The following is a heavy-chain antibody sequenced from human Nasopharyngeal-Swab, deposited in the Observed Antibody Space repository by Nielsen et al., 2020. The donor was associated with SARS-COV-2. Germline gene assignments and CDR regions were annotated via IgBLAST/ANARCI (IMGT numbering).Heavy chain of an antibody. CDR3: AKDQGDQWLVLDY. V-gene: IGHV3-13*01. CDR2: IGTAGDT. D-gene: IGHD6-19*01. J-gene: IGHJ4*02. Sequence: GESLKISCAASGFTFSSYDMHWVRQATGKGLEWVSAIGTAGDTYYPDSVKGRFTISRDNSKNTLYLQMNSLRAEDTAVYYCAKDQGDQWLVLDYWGQGTLVTVSS. CDR1: GFTFSSYD.